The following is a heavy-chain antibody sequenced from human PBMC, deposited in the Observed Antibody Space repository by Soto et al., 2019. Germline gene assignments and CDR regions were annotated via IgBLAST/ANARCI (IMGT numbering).Heavy chain of an antibody. Sequence: SETLSLTCTVSGGSISSYYWSWIRQPPGKGLEWIGYVYYTGSTSYNPSLKSRVTFSADSSRDQFSLRLNSVTAADTAVYYCARTVLGPDLLADSFVDYYYYMDVWGQGTTVTVSS. CDR3: ARTVLGPDLLADSFVDYYYYMDV. J-gene: IGHJ6*03. V-gene: IGHV4-59*08. D-gene: IGHD3-9*01. CDR2: VYYTGST. CDR1: GGSISSYY.